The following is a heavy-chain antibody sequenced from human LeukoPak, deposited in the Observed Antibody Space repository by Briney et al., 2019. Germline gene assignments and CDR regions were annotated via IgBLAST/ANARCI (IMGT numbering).Heavy chain of an antibody. CDR2: ISGSGDNT. Sequence: GGSLRLSCAASGFTFSDYAMNWVRQAPGKGLEWVSVISGSGDNTYYADSVKGRFTISRDNSKNTLYLQMNSLRAEDTAVYYCAKTTMVRGVPLRTEFDPWGQGTLVTVSA. V-gene: IGHV3-23*01. J-gene: IGHJ5*02. CDR3: AKTTMVRGVPLRTEFDP. D-gene: IGHD3-10*01. CDR1: GFTFSDYA.